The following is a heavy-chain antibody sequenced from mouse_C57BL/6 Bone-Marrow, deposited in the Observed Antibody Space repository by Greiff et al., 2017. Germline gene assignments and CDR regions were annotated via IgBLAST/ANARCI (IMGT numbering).Heavy chain of an antibody. J-gene: IGHJ2*01. CDR2: IYPGGGYT. V-gene: IGHV1-63*01. Sequence: QVQLQQSGAELVRPGTSVKMSCKASGYTFTNYWIGWAKQRPGNGLEWIGDIYPGGGYTNYNEKLKGQATLTADKSSSTAYMQFSSLTSEDSAIYYCARTTVVEYYFDSWGQGTTLTVSS. CDR1: GYTFTNYW. CDR3: ARTTVVEYYFDS. D-gene: IGHD1-1*01.